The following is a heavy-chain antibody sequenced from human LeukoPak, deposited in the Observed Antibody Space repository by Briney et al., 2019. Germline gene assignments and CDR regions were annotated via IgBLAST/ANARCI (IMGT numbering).Heavy chain of an antibody. D-gene: IGHD3-22*01. CDR1: GGSISSYY. J-gene: IGHJ3*02. V-gene: IGHV4-59*08. Sequence: SETLSLTCTASGGSISSYYWSWIRQPPGKGLEWIGYIYYSGSTNYNPSLKSRVTISVDTSKNQFSLKLSSVTAADTAVYYCARQYYYDSSGYSSDAFDIWGQGTMVTVSS. CDR3: ARQYYYDSSGYSSDAFDI. CDR2: IYYSGST.